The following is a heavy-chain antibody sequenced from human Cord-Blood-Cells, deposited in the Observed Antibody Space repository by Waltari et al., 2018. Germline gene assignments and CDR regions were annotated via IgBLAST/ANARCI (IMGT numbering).Heavy chain of an antibody. CDR1: GFTFSSSG. V-gene: IGHV3-33*01. CDR2: IWYDGSNK. D-gene: IGHD3-10*01. Sequence: QVQLVESGGGVVQPGRSLRLSCAASGFTFSSSGMHWVRQAPGKGLEWVAVIWYDGSNKYYADSVKGRFTISRDNSKNTLYLQMNSLRAEDTAVYYCARDESGVQGGYFDYWGQGTLVTVSS. J-gene: IGHJ4*02. CDR3: ARDESGVQGGYFDY.